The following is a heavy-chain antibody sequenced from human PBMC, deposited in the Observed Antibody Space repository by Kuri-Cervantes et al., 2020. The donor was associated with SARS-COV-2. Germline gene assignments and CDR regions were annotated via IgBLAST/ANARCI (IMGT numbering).Heavy chain of an antibody. Sequence: GSLRLSCAVYGGSFSGYYWSWIRQPPGKGLEWIGEINHRGSTNYNPSLKIRVTISVDTSKNQFSLKLSSVTAADTAVYYCARGLPNWNWLYYFDYWGQGTLVPSPQ. CDR2: INHRGST. CDR1: GGSFSGYY. V-gene: IGHV4-34*01. D-gene: IGHD1-7*01. J-gene: IGHJ4*02. CDR3: ARGLPNWNWLYYFDY.